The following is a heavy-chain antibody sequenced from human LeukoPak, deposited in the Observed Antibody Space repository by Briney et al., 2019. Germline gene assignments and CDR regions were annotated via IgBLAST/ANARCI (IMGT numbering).Heavy chain of an antibody. D-gene: IGHD3-22*01. CDR3: ARDLSAYDGFDY. V-gene: IGHV3-20*04. J-gene: IGHJ4*02. CDR1: GSTFDDYA. Sequence: GGSLRLSCAASGSTFDDYAMTWVRQTPGKGLEWVSGINRNGGGTGYADSVKGRFTISRDNAKNSLYLQMNSLRAEDTAVYYCARDLSAYDGFDYWGQGTLVTVSS. CDR2: INRNGGGT.